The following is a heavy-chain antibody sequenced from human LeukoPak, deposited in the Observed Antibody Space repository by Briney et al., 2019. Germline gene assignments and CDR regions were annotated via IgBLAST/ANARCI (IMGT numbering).Heavy chain of an antibody. Sequence: ASVKVSCKASGYTFTSYDINWVRQATGQGLEWMGWMNVNSGNTGYAQNFQGRLTITRNTSISTAYMELSSLRSEDTAVYYCARTPYNWGIDYSGQGTLVTVSS. CDR1: GYTFTSYD. CDR3: ARTPYNWGIDY. CDR2: MNVNSGNT. V-gene: IGHV1-8*01. J-gene: IGHJ4*02. D-gene: IGHD7-27*01.